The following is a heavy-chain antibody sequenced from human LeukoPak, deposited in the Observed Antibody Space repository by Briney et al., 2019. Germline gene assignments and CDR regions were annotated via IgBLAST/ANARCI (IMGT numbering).Heavy chain of an antibody. D-gene: IGHD5-18*01. CDR1: GGSISSGGYY. Sequence: SETLSLTCTVSGGSISSGGYYWSWIRQPPGKGLEWIGYIYYSGSTYYNPSLKSRVTISVDTSKYQFSLKLSSVTAADTAVYYCARDVMGYSYGLNWFDPWGQGTLVTVSS. J-gene: IGHJ5*02. CDR3: ARDVMGYSYGLNWFDP. V-gene: IGHV4-30-4*08. CDR2: IYYSGST.